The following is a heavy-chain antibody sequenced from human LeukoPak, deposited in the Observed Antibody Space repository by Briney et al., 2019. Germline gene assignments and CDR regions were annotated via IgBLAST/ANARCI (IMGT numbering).Heavy chain of an antibody. D-gene: IGHD4/OR15-4a*01. Sequence: PGGSLRLSCAASGFIFSDYYMNWIRQAPGKGLEWVSYISRSGTTIYYADSVKGRFTISRDSAKNSLYLQMNSLRAEDTAVYYCARDQGAGWYFDLWGRGTLVTVSS. CDR2: ISRSGTTI. CDR3: ARDQGAGWYFDL. J-gene: IGHJ2*01. V-gene: IGHV3-11*01. CDR1: GFIFSDYY.